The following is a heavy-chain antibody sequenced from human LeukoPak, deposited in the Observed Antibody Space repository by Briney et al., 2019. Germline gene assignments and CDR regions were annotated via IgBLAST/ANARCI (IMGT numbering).Heavy chain of an antibody. CDR1: GFTFSSYW. CDR2: IKQDGSEK. V-gene: IGHV3-7*01. D-gene: IGHD6-13*01. CDR3: ARSKSSSSWYPYYYYMDV. Sequence: GGSLRLSCAASGFTFSSYWVSWVRQAPGKGLEWVANIKQDGSEKYYVDSVKGRFTISRDNAKNSLYLQMNSLRAKDTAVYYCARSKSSSSWYPYYYYMDVWGKGTTVTVSS. J-gene: IGHJ6*03.